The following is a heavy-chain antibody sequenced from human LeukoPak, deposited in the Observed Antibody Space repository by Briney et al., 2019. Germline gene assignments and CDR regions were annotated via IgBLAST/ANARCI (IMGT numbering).Heavy chain of an antibody. V-gene: IGHV3-33*01. CDR2: IWFDGTNR. Sequence: SGGSLRLSCAASGFTFSSYGMHWVRQAPGKGLEWVGVIWFDGTNRYYADSVKGRFTISRDNSKNTLYLQMDSLRAEDTAVYYCARDRGSNDPIDYWGQGTLVTVSS. J-gene: IGHJ4*02. D-gene: IGHD2-15*01. CDR1: GFTFSSYG. CDR3: ARDRGSNDPIDY.